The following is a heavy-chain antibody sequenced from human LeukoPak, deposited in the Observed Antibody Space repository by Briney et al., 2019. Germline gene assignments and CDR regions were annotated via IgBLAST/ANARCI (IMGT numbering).Heavy chain of an antibody. J-gene: IGHJ4*02. D-gene: IGHD3-22*01. CDR1: GFSMSVYW. CDR2: IKQDGSER. V-gene: IGHV3-7*01. CDR3: ARDWGAYYHFFDY. Sequence: GGSLRLSCEASGFSMSVYWMSWVRQAPGKGLEWVGNIKQDGSERNYVDSVKGRFTISRDNAKKSLYLQMNSQRAEDTAVYYCARDWGAYYHFFDYWGQGTLVTVSS.